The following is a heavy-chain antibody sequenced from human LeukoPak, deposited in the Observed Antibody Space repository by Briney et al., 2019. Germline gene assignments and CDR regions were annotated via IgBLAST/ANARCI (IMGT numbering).Heavy chain of an antibody. Sequence: VASVKVSCKASGYPFIDYYLHWVRQAPGQGLEWMGCINSNTGDTNSAQNFQGRVIMIRDTSITTAYMELSRLKSDDTALYYCASKGAGHCYDASCMGSFDLWGQGTTVAV. CDR3: ASKGAGHCYDASCMGSFDL. CDR1: GYPFIDYY. J-gene: IGHJ3*01. V-gene: IGHV1-2*02. CDR2: INSNTGDT. D-gene: IGHD2-15*01.